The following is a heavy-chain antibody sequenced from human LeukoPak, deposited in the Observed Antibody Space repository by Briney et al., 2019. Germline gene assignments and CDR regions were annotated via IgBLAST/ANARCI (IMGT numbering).Heavy chain of an antibody. J-gene: IGHJ4*02. CDR2: IKQDGSEK. Sequence: GGSLRLSCAASGFTFSSYWMSWVRQAPGKGLEWVANIKQDGSEKYYVDSVKGRFTISRDNAKNSLYLQMNSLRAEDTAVYYCARVQSSGYYLVPDYWGQGTLVTVSS. CDR3: ARVQSSGYYLVPDY. D-gene: IGHD3-22*01. CDR1: GFTFSSYW. V-gene: IGHV3-7*01.